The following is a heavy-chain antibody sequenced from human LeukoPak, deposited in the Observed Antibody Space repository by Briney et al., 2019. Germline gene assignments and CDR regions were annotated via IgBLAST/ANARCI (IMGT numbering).Heavy chain of an antibody. CDR1: GFTFSSYA. CDR3: AKGGGYSSSGNYFDY. V-gene: IGHV3-23*01. D-gene: IGHD6-6*01. CDR2: ISGSGGST. J-gene: IGHJ4*02. Sequence: GGSLRLSCTASGFTFSSYAMSWVRQAPGKGLEWVSAISGSGGSTYYADSVKGRFTISRDNSKNTLYLQMNSLRAEDTAVYYCAKGGGYSSSGNYFDYWGQGTLVTVSS.